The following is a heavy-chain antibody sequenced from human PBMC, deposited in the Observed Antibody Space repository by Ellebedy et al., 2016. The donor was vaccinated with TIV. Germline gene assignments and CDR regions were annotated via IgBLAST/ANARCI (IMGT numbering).Heavy chain of an antibody. CDR2: ISYDGSNK. CDR1: GFTFSSYA. D-gene: IGHD6-13*01. J-gene: IGHJ5*02. CDR3: ARDRAAAGTSWFDP. V-gene: IGHV3-30-3*01. Sequence: PGGSLRLSCAASGFTFSSYALPWVPQAPGKGLEWVAVISYDGSNKYYGASVKGRFTISRDNSKNTLYLQMNSRRAEDTAVYYCARDRAAAGTSWFDPWGQGTLVTVSS.